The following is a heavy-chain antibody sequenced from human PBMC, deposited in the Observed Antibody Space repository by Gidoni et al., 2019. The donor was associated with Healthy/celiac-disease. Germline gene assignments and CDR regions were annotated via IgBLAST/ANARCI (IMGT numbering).Heavy chain of an antibody. Sequence: EVQLLETGGGVVQPGGSRRIAWAAYGFTCSSYAMSWVRQATGKGLEWVSAISVLGGSTYYADSVAGRFTISSCNSKNTLYLQMNSLRAEDTAVYYCAKDPGLPAVGAAPPLDGGYWGQGTLVTVSS. CDR1: GFTCSSYA. V-gene: IGHV3-23*01. D-gene: IGHD1-26*01. CDR2: ISVLGGST. J-gene: IGHJ4*02. CDR3: AKDPGLPAVGAAPPLDGGY.